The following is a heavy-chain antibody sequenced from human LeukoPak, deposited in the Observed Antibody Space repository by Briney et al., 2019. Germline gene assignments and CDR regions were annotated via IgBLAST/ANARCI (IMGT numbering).Heavy chain of an antibody. CDR3: ASGGNSGSYNLL. CDR1: GGSMSNYY. J-gene: IGHJ4*02. D-gene: IGHD3-10*01. Sequence: SETLSLTCTVSGGSMSNYYWHWVRQPAGKGLEWIGHIYFSWTTNYNPSLKSRVTMSVDMSKNQFSLNLSSVTAADTAVYYCASGGNSGSYNLLWGQGTLVTVSS. V-gene: IGHV4-4*07. CDR2: IYFSWTT.